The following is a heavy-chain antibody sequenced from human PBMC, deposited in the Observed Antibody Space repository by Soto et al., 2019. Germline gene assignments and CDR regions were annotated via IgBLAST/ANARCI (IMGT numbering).Heavy chain of an antibody. CDR2: INPSGGST. J-gene: IGHJ6*02. CDR1: GYTFTSYY. V-gene: IGHV1-46*01. CDR3: ARDHIFGGESHTYYYGMDV. Sequence: ASVKVSCKASGYTFTSYYMHWVRQAPGQGLEWMGIINPSGGSTSYAQKVQGRVTMTRDTSTSTVYMELSSLRSEDTAVYYCARDHIFGGESHTYYYGMDVWGQGTTVTVSS. D-gene: IGHD3-10*02.